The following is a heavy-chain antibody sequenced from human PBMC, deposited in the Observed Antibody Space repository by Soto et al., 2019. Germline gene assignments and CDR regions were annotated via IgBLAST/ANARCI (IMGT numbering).Heavy chain of an antibody. CDR1: GGSISSGGYS. Sequence: QLQLQESGSGLVKPSQTLSLTCAVSGGSISSGGYSWSWIRQPPGKGLEWIGYIYHSGSTYYNPSLKSRVTISVDRSKNQFSLKLSSVTAADTAVYYCARSQHDYGDYAAPDLLFDIWGQGTMVTVSS. CDR2: IYHSGST. J-gene: IGHJ3*02. CDR3: ARSQHDYGDYAAPDLLFDI. D-gene: IGHD4-17*01. V-gene: IGHV4-30-2*01.